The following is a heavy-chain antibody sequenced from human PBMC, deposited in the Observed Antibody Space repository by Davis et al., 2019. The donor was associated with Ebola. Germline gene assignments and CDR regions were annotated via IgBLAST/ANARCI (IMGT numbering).Heavy chain of an antibody. Sequence: ASVQVSCKASAYTFTSYGISWVRQAPGQGLEWMGWISAYNGNTNYAQKLQGRVTMTTDTSTSTAYMELRSLRSDDTAVYYCARAVRYPVVVTRSSRKYYFDYWGQGTRVTVSS. D-gene: IGHD2-2*01. CDR3: ARAVRYPVVVTRSSRKYYFDY. CDR2: ISAYNGNT. CDR1: AYTFTSYG. V-gene: IGHV1-18*01. J-gene: IGHJ4*02.